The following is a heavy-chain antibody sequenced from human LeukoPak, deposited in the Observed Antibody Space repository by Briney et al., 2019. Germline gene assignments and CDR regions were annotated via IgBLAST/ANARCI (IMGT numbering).Heavy chain of an antibody. D-gene: IGHD3-22*01. J-gene: IGHJ4*02. V-gene: IGHV4-4*02. CDR2: MYLSGTT. CDR1: GDSINSLDL. Sequence: SETLSLTCTVSGDSINSLDLWSWVRQPPGKGLEWIGEMYLSGTTHSNPSVKSRVTISIDKSKNQFFLNLSSVTAADTAVYYCAGLVGRYSSGLYYYYFGYWGRGTLVTVSS. CDR3: AGLVGRYSSGLYYYYFGY.